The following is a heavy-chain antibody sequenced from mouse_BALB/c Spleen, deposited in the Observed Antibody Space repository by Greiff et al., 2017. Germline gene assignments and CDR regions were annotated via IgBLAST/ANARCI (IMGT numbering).Heavy chain of an antibody. V-gene: IGHV1S29*02. D-gene: IGHD2-4*01. Sequence: VQLQQSGPELVKPGASVKISCKASGYTFTDYNMHWVKQSHGKSLEWIGYIYPYNGGTGYNQKFKSKATLTVDNSSSTAYMELRSLTSEDSAVYYCARDYDYDYAMDYWGQGTSVTVSS. J-gene: IGHJ4*01. CDR3: ARDYDYDYAMDY. CDR2: IYPYNGGT. CDR1: GYTFTDYN.